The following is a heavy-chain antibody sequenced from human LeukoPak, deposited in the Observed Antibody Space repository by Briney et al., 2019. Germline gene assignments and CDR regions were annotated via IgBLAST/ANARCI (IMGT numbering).Heavy chain of an antibody. CDR3: AKLPPLYCSSTSCYGASDAFDI. J-gene: IGHJ3*02. CDR1: GFTFDDYA. D-gene: IGHD2-2*01. V-gene: IGHV3-9*01. CDR2: ISWNSGSI. Sequence: GRSLRLSCAASGFTFDDYAMHWVRQAPGKGLEWVSGISWNSGSIGYADSVKGRFTISRDNAKNFLYLQMNSLRAEDTALYYCAKLPPLYCSSTSCYGASDAFDIWGQGTMVTVSS.